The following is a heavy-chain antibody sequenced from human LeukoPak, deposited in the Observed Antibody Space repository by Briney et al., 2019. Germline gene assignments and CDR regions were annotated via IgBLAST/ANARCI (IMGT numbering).Heavy chain of an antibody. J-gene: IGHJ4*02. D-gene: IGHD3-10*01. CDR1: GFTFSSYA. V-gene: IGHV3-23*01. CDR2: ISGSGGST. Sequence: PGGSLRLSCAASGFTFSSYAMSWVRQAPGKGLEWVSAISGSGGSTYYADSVEGRFTISRDNSKNTLYLQMSSLRAEDTAVYYCAKVRSMVRGELSFDYWGQGTLVTVSS. CDR3: AKVRSMVRGELSFDY.